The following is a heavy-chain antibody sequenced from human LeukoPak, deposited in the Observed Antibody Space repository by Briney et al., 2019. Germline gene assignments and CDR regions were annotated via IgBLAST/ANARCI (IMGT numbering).Heavy chain of an antibody. J-gene: IGHJ4*02. Sequence: GGSLRLSCAAPGFTFRSYAMHWFRQAPGKGLEWVAVKSYVGSNKYFADSVKGRFTISRDNSKNTLYLQMNSLRAEDTAVYYCARDSGSTGYSSSWYYFDYWGQGTLVTVSS. CDR1: GFTFRSYA. CDR3: ARDSGSTGYSSSWYYFDY. D-gene: IGHD6-13*01. V-gene: IGHV3-30-3*01. CDR2: KSYVGSNK.